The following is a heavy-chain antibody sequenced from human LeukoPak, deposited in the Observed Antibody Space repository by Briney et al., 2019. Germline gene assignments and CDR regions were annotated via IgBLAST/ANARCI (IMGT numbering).Heavy chain of an antibody. CDR3: ARGRVVVVPAAIFSGWFDP. J-gene: IGHJ5*02. CDR1: GGSFSGYY. D-gene: IGHD2-2*02. V-gene: IGHV4-34*01. CDR2: INHSGST. Sequence: SETLSLTCAVYGGSFSGYYWSWIRQPTGKGLEWIGEINHSGSTNYNPSLKSRVTISVDTSKNQFSLKLSSVTAADTAVYYCARGRVVVVPAAIFSGWFDPWGQGTLVTVSS.